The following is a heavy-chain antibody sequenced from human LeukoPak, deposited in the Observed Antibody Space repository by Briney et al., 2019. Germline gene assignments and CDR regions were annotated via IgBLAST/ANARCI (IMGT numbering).Heavy chain of an antibody. CDR2: INHSGST. J-gene: IGHJ4*02. CDR3: ARGPRRQQWLVRRIQAPFDY. V-gene: IGHV4-34*01. CDR1: GGFFSGYY. D-gene: IGHD6-19*01. Sequence: SETLSLTCAVYGGFFSGYYWSWIRQPPGKGLEWIGEINHSGSTNYNPSLKSRVAISVDTSKNQFSLKLSSVTAADTAVYYCARGPRRQQWLVRRIQAPFDYWGQGTLVTVSS.